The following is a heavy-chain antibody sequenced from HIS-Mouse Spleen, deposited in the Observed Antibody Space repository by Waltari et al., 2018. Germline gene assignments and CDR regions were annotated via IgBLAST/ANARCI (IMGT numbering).Heavy chain of an antibody. CDR1: GYTFPAYY. Sequence: QVQLVQSGAEVKKPGASVKVSCKASGYTFPAYYMHWVRQAPGQGLEWMGWINPNSGGTNYAQKFQGRVTMTRDTSISTAYMELSRLRSDDTAVYYCARAAIGWTPRADPWGQGTLVTVSS. V-gene: IGHV1-2*02. J-gene: IGHJ5*02. D-gene: IGHD6-19*01. CDR2: INPNSGGT. CDR3: ARAAIGWTPRADP.